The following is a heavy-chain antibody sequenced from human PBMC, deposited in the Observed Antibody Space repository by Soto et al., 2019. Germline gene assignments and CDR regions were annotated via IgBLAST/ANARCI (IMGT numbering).Heavy chain of an antibody. J-gene: IGHJ4*02. CDR3: ARERGGYGLFDS. V-gene: IGHV4-30-2*01. CDR2: IYPSGMP. CDR1: SGSISNAAYS. Sequence: PSETLSLTCTVSSGSISNAAYSWSWIRQPPGKGLEWIGYIYPSGMPFYNPSLRSRVTISIDRSNDQFSLNLKSVTAADTAVYYCARERGGYGLFDSWGQGTLVTV. D-gene: IGHD5-18*01.